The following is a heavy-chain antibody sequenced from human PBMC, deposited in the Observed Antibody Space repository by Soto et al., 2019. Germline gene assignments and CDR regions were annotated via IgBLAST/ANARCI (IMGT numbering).Heavy chain of an antibody. V-gene: IGHV6-1*01. Sequence: SQTLSLTCAISGDSVSSNSATWNWIRQSPSRGLEWLGRKYYRSKWYNDYAPSVRSRIIINPDTSKNQFSLPLTSVIPEDTAVYYCARAHSGTDPYIRDPLDPWGQGTLVTVSS. CDR3: ARAHSGTDPYIRDPLDP. CDR1: GDSVSSNSAT. D-gene: IGHD1-1*01. J-gene: IGHJ5*02. CDR2: KYYRSKWYN.